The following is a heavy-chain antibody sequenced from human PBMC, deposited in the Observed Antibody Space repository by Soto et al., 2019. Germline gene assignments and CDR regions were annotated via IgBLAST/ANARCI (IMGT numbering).Heavy chain of an antibody. CDR1: GGSISSSNW. V-gene: IGHV4-4*02. J-gene: IGHJ5*02. D-gene: IGHD2-2*02. CDR2: IYHSGST. CDR3: ARERNLGSCRGNSCYNWWVDT. Sequence: SETLSLTCAVSGGSISSSNWWSWVRQPPGKGLEWIGEIYHSGSTNYNPSLKSRVTISVDKSKNQFSLKLSSVTAADTAVYYCARERNLGSCRGNSCYNWWVDTWGQGTLV.